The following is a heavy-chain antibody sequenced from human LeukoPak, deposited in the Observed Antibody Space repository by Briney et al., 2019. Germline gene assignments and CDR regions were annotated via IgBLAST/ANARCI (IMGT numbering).Heavy chain of an antibody. CDR2: INHTGGT. Sequence: SSETLSLTCAVYGGSFSGYYWSWIRQPPGKGLEWIGEINHTGGTNYNPSLKSRVTISVDTSKNQFSLKLSSVTAADTAVYYCARQSYDYGSGSHLDYWGQGTLVTVSS. J-gene: IGHJ4*02. D-gene: IGHD3-10*01. CDR1: GGSFSGYY. CDR3: ARQSYDYGSGSHLDY. V-gene: IGHV4-34*01.